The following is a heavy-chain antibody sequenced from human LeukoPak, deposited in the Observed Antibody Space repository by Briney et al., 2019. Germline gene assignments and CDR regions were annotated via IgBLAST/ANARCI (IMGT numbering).Heavy chain of an antibody. CDR3: TTEVYTIVVVTRDY. CDR1: GFTFSNAW. Sequence: GGSLRLSCAASGFTFSNAWMSWVRQAPGKGLEWVGRIKSKTDGGTTDYAAPVKGRFTISRDDSKNTLYLQMNSLKTEDTAVYYCTTEVYTIVVVTRDYWGQGTLVTVSS. D-gene: IGHD3-22*01. J-gene: IGHJ4*02. V-gene: IGHV3-15*01. CDR2: IKSKTDGGTT.